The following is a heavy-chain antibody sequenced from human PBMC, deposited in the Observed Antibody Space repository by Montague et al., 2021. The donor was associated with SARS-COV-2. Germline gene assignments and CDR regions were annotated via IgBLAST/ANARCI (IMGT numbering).Heavy chain of an antibody. Sequence: SRSLSLSASGFPFSSYAMHWVRQAPGKGLEWVAVISYDGINKYYADSVKGRFTISRDNSKNTLYLQMNSLRAEDTAVYYCARDPDYGDSVGIDYWGQGTLVTVSS. V-gene: IGHV3-30-3*01. CDR1: GFPFSSYA. CDR2: ISYDGINK. D-gene: IGHD4-17*01. CDR3: ARDPDYGDSVGIDY. J-gene: IGHJ4*02.